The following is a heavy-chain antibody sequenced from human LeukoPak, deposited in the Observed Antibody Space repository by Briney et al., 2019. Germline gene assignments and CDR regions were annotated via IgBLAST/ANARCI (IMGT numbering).Heavy chain of an antibody. Sequence: PSETLSLTCTVSGGSISSGSYYWSWIRQPAGKGLEWIGRIYTSGSTNYNPSLKSRVTISVDTSKNQFSLKLSSVTAADTAVYYCAREDPNFDYWGQGTLVTVSS. CDR1: GGSISSGSYY. CDR3: AREDPNFDY. J-gene: IGHJ4*02. CDR2: IYTSGST. V-gene: IGHV4-61*02.